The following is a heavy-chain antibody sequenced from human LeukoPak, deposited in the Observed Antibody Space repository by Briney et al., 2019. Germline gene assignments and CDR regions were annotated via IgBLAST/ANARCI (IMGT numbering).Heavy chain of an antibody. CDR1: GFTFSSYG. Sequence: GGPLRLSCAAPGFTFSSYGMHWVRQAPGKGLEWVAVIWYDGSNKYYADSVKGRFTISRDNSKNTLYLQMNSLRAEDTAVYYCARDGGGSWDYWGQGTLVTVSS. J-gene: IGHJ4*02. D-gene: IGHD1-26*01. CDR3: ARDGGGSWDY. V-gene: IGHV3-33*01. CDR2: IWYDGSNK.